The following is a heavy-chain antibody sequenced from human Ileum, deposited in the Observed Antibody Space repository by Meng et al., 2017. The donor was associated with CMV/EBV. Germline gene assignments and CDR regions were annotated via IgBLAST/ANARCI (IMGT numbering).Heavy chain of an antibody. CDR2: IYNGNST. Sequence: GESLKISCVVSGFSLLANSVSWVRQAPGKGLEWISIIYNGNSTYYADSVKGRFTVSKADSKNTVYLQMNSLGAEDTAVYYCVRQPRGLVTNWFDPWGQGTLVTVSS. V-gene: IGHV3-53*01. CDR1: GFSLLANS. J-gene: IGHJ5*02. CDR3: VRQPRGLVTNWFDP. D-gene: IGHD5-12*01.